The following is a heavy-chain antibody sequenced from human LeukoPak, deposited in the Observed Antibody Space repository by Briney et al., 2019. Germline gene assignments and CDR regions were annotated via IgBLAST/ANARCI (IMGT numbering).Heavy chain of an antibody. CDR3: ARDCSSTSCRTQSDY. D-gene: IGHD2-2*01. V-gene: IGHV1-69*13. CDR2: IIPIFGTA. CDR1: GYTFTGYY. Sequence: GASVKVSCKASGYTFTGYYMHWVRQAPGQGLEWMGGIIPIFGTANYAQKFQGRVTITADESTSTAYMELSSLRSEDTAVYYCARDCSSTSCRTQSDYWGQGTLVTVSS. J-gene: IGHJ4*02.